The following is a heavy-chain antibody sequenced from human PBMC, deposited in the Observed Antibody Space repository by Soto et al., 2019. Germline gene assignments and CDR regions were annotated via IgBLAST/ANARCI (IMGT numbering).Heavy chain of an antibody. D-gene: IGHD5-18*01. Sequence: QITLKESGPTLVKPTQTLTLTCTFSGFSLSTSGVGVGWIRQPPGKALEWLALIYWDDDKRYSPSLKSRLTITKDTSKNQVVLTMTNMDPVDTATYYCAHDAYTDTPMVKTYYFDYWGQGTLVTVSS. CDR2: IYWDDDK. CDR1: GFSLSTSGVG. CDR3: AHDAYTDTPMVKTYYFDY. V-gene: IGHV2-5*02. J-gene: IGHJ4*02.